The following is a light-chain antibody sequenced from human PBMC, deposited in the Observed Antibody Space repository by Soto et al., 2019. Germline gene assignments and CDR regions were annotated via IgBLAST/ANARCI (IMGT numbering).Light chain of an antibody. Sequence: EIQRTQFPSTLSASVGDTSTITCLASRSDSTWLAWYQQIPGGAPKLLIYKASILESGVPSRFSGSGSGTEFTLTISSLQPDGFATYYCQQYNSYSPITVGQGTRLEIK. J-gene: IGKJ5*01. CDR2: KAS. CDR1: RSDSTW. CDR3: QQYNSYSPIT. V-gene: IGKV1-5*03.